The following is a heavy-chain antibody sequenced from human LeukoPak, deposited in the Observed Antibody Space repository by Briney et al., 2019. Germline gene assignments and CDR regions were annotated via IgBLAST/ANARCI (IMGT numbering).Heavy chain of an antibody. Sequence: PGGSLRFSCAASGFTFSSYSMNWVRQAPGKGLEWVSYISSSSSTIYYADSVKGRFTISRDNSKNTLYLQMNSLRTEDTAVYYCARGAPPDYWGQGTLVTVSS. V-gene: IGHV3-48*04. J-gene: IGHJ4*02. CDR3: ARGAPPDY. CDR1: GFTFSSYS. CDR2: ISSSSSTI.